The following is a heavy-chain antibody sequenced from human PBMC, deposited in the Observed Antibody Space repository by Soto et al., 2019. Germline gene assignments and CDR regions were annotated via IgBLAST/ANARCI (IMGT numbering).Heavy chain of an antibody. D-gene: IGHD6-19*01. Sequence: GGSLRLSCAASRFTLSSFGMHWIRQAPGRGLEWVAYISDSGNIIYYADSVQGRFTVSRDNAKNSLYLQMNSLSAEDTAVYYCARRTRGAGWFDPWGQGTLVTVSS. CDR2: ISDSGNII. CDR1: RFTLSSFG. CDR3: ARRTRGAGWFDP. J-gene: IGHJ5*02. V-gene: IGHV3-48*04.